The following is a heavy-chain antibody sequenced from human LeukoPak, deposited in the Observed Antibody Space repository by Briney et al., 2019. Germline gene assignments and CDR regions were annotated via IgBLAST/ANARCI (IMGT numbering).Heavy chain of an antibody. V-gene: IGHV1-18*01. CDR2: ISAYNGNT. D-gene: IGHD3-9*01. Sequence: ASVKVSCKASGYTFTSYGISWVRQAPGQGLEWMGWISAYNGNTNYAQKLQGRVTMTTDTSTSTAYMELRSLRSDDTAVYYCARASRMYYDILTGYYLLDYWGQGTLVTVSS. CDR3: ARASRMYYDILTGYYLLDY. J-gene: IGHJ4*02. CDR1: GYTFTSYG.